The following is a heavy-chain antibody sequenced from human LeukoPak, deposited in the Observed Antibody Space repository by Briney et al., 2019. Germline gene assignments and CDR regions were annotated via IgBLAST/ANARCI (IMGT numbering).Heavy chain of an antibody. Sequence: GGSLRLSCAASGFTFSSYAMSWVRQAPGKGLEWVSAISGSGGSTYYADSVKGRFTISRDNSKNTLYLQMNGLRAEDTAVYYCAKEPNCSSTSCEGYFDYWGQGTLVTVSS. V-gene: IGHV3-23*01. CDR2: ISGSGGST. CDR1: GFTFSSYA. CDR3: AKEPNCSSTSCEGYFDY. J-gene: IGHJ4*02. D-gene: IGHD2-2*01.